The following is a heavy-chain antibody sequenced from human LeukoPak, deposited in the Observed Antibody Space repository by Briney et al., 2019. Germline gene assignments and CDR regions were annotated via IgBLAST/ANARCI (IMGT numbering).Heavy chain of an antibody. CDR1: GFTFSSYA. CDR3: AKDWSDDRRFLEWLLPEHAFDI. CDR2: ISGSGGST. V-gene: IGHV3-23*01. D-gene: IGHD3-3*01. Sequence: PGGSLRLSCAASGFTFSSYAMSWGRQAPGKGRGWGSAISGSGGSTYYADSVKGRFTISRDNSKNTLYLQMHSLRADDTAVYYCAKDWSDDRRFLEWLLPEHAFDIWGQGTMVTVSS. J-gene: IGHJ3*02.